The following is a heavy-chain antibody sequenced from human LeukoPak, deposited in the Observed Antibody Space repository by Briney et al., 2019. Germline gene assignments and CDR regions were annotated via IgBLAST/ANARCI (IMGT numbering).Heavy chain of an antibody. J-gene: IGHJ5*02. D-gene: IGHD2-2*01. Sequence: SVKVSCKASGGTFSSYAISWVRQAPGQGLEWMGGIIPIFGTANYAQKFQGRVTITTDESTSTAYMELSSLRSEDTAVYYCARGRCSSSCCYPDNWFDPWGQGTLVTVSS. CDR2: IIPIFGTA. CDR1: GGTFSSYA. CDR3: ARGRCSSSCCYPDNWFDP. V-gene: IGHV1-69*05.